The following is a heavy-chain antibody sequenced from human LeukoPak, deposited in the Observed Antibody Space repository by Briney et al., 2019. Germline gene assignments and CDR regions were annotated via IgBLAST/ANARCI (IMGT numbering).Heavy chain of an antibody. V-gene: IGHV3-21*01. CDR3: ARDGDTVLTRGYYYYMDV. CDR2: IYRFSSHI. D-gene: IGHD4-23*01. Sequence: PGGSLRLFCAASGFNFNYYQMNWVRQAPRKELHGVSCIYRFSSHIYFVDSVKGRFTISSDNAKMSLYLQMNSLRAEDTALYYCARDGDTVLTRGYYYYMDVWGKGTTVTVS. J-gene: IGHJ6*03. CDR1: GFNFNYYQ.